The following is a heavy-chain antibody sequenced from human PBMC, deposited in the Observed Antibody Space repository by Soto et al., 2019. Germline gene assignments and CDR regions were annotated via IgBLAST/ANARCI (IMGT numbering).Heavy chain of an antibody. CDR3: ASAGFDY. J-gene: IGHJ4*02. CDR2: ISSSGSTI. CDR1: GFTFISYE. Sequence: PGGSLRLSCAASGFTFISYEINLVRHSPLKGLEWVSYISSSGSTIYYADSVKGRFTISRDNAKNSLYLQMNSLRAEDTAVYYCASAGFDYWGQGTLVTVSS. V-gene: IGHV3-48*03.